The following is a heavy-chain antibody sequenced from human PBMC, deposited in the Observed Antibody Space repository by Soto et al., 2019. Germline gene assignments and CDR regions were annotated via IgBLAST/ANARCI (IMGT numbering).Heavy chain of an antibody. Sequence: FSSYAISWVRQAPGQGPEWMGGIIPIFGTANYAQKFQGRVTITADESTSTAYMELSSLRSEDTAVYYCARLYCSGGSCYSPFDYWGQGTLVTVSS. CDR2: IIPIFGTA. CDR3: ARLYCSGGSCYSPFDY. V-gene: IGHV1-69*01. CDR1: FSSYA. D-gene: IGHD2-15*01. J-gene: IGHJ4*02.